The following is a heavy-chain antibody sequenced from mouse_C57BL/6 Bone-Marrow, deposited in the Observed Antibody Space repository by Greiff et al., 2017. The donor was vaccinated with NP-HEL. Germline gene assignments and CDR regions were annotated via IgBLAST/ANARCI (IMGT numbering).Heavy chain of an antibody. CDR2: ISNGGGST. V-gene: IGHV5-12*01. CDR3: AKKALITTVVATDY. J-gene: IGHJ2*01. Sequence: EVKLQESGGGLVQPGGSLKLSCAASGFTFSDYYMYWVRQTPEKRLEWVAYISNGGGSTYYPDTVKGRFTISRDNAKNTLYLQMSRLKSEDTAMYYCAKKALITTVVATDYWGQGTTLTVSS. D-gene: IGHD1-1*01. CDR1: GFTFSDYY.